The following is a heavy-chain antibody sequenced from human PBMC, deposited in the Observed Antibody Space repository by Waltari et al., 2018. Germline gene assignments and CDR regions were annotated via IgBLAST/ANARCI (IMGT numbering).Heavy chain of an antibody. CDR2: ISSSSSYI. CDR3: ARGYMTTVTTLGY. J-gene: IGHJ4*02. Sequence: EVQLVESGGGLVKPGGSLRLSCPASGFTFSSYSMNWVRQAPGKGLEWVSSISSSSSYIYYADSVKGRFTISRDNAKNSLYLQMNSLRAEDTAVYYCARGYMTTVTTLGYWGQGTLVTVSS. V-gene: IGHV3-21*01. D-gene: IGHD4-17*01. CDR1: GFTFSSYS.